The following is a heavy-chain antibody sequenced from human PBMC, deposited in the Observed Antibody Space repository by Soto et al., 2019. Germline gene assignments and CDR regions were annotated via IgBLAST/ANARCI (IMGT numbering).Heavy chain of an antibody. CDR3: ARVQTVTYDFDY. Sequence: SETLSLTCTVSGGSISSGGYYWGWIRQHPGKGLDWFGYIYYSGSTYYNPSLKSRVTISVDTSKNQFSLKLSSVTAADTAVYYCARVQTVTYDFDYWGQGTLVTVSS. J-gene: IGHJ4*02. D-gene: IGHD4-17*01. CDR2: IYYSGST. CDR1: GGSISSGGYY. V-gene: IGHV4-31*03.